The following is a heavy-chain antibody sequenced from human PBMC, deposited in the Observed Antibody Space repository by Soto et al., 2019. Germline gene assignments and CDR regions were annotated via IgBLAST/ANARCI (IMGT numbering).Heavy chain of an antibody. V-gene: IGHV1-18*01. D-gene: IGHD1-1*01. CDR3: ARGRYGDY. Sequence: QVHLVQSGAEVKKPGASVKVSCKGSGYGFTTYGITWVRQALGQGLEWMAWISAHNGNTNYAQKLQGRVTVTRDTSTSTAYMELRSLRSDDTAVYYCARGRYGDYWGQGALVTLSS. CDR1: GYGFTTYG. CDR2: ISAHNGNT. J-gene: IGHJ4*02.